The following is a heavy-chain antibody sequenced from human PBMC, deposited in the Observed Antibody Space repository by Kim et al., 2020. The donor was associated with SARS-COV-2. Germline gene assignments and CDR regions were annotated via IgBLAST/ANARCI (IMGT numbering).Heavy chain of an antibody. CDR3: ARESVLRYFDWRGNWFDP. CDR1: GGSFSGYY. Sequence: SETLSLTCAVYGGSFSGYYWSWIRQPPGKGLEWIGEINHSGSTNYNPSLKSRVTISVDTSKNQFSLKLSSVTAADTAVYYCARESVLRYFDWRGNWFDPWGQGTLVTVSS. V-gene: IGHV4-34*01. J-gene: IGHJ5*02. D-gene: IGHD3-9*01. CDR2: INHSGST.